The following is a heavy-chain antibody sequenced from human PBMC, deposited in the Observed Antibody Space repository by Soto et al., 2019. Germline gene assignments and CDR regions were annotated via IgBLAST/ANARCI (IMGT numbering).Heavy chain of an antibody. CDR1: GGSFSGFY. Sequence: SETLSLTCAVYGGSFSGFYWSWIRQPPGKGLEWIGEINHSGGTNYNPSLKSRVTISVDTSKNQFSLKLSSVTAADTAVYYCARGRTSYDFWSGYYRYWGQGTLVTVSS. CDR2: INHSGGT. CDR3: ARGRTSYDFWSGYYRY. V-gene: IGHV4-34*01. D-gene: IGHD3-3*01. J-gene: IGHJ4*02.